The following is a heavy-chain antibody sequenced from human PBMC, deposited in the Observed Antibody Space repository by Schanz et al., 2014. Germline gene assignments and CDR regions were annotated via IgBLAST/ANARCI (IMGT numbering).Heavy chain of an antibody. Sequence: QVQLVQSGGEVKTPGASVKVSCKASGYTFTRSGISWVRQAPGQGLEWMGWIGGSDGNTNFAQKFQGRVTMTTDTSTSTVYMELRSLTSDDSAVYYCARDRDQWDGNYLDYWGQGTLXTVSS. J-gene: IGHJ4*02. D-gene: IGHD1-26*01. V-gene: IGHV1-18*01. CDR1: GYTFTRSG. CDR3: ARDRDQWDGNYLDY. CDR2: IGGSDGNT.